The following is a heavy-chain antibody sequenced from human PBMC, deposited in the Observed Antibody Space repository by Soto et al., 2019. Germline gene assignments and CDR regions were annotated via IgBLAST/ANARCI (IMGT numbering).Heavy chain of an antibody. CDR2: IYPGDSDT. Sequence: PGESLKISCKGSGYTFTNYWIGWVRQMPGKGLEWVGIIYPGDSDTRYSPSFQGQVTLSADKSISTAYLRWSSLKASDTAMYYCARHGLGDGYYAYNYYGMDVWGQGTTVVGSS. CDR1: GYTFTNYW. V-gene: IGHV5-51*01. D-gene: IGHD3-16*01. CDR3: ARHGLGDGYYAYNYYGMDV. J-gene: IGHJ6*02.